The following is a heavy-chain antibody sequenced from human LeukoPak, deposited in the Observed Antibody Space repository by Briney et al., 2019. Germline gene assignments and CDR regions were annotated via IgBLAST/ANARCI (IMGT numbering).Heavy chain of an antibody. CDR2: INTNTGKP. CDR1: GYTFTIYA. V-gene: IGHV7-4-1*02. J-gene: IGHJ4*02. Sequence: ASVTVSFMASGYTFTIYAMNWVRPAPGQGLEWMGWINTNTGKPTYAQGFTGRFVFSLDSSVSTAYLQINSLNAEGTAVYYCGRAAYLGYWGQGPLVTVST. CDR3: GRAAYLGY. D-gene: IGHD3-16*01.